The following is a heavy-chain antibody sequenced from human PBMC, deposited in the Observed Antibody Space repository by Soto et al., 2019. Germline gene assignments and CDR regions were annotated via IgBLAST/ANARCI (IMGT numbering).Heavy chain of an antibody. Sequence: WGSLRLSCAASGFTFSSYGIHLFRQSPCKWLEWGAVISYDGSNKYYADSVKGRFTISRDNSKNTLYLQMNSLRAEDTAVYYCAKDRIPEEYQLLKYGMDVWGQGTTVTVSS. CDR3: AKDRIPEEYQLLKYGMDV. J-gene: IGHJ6*02. D-gene: IGHD2-2*01. CDR1: GFTFSSYG. V-gene: IGHV3-30*18. CDR2: ISYDGSNK.